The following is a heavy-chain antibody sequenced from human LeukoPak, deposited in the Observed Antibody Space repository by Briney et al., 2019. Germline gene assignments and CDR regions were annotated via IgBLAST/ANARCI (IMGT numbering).Heavy chain of an antibody. CDR1: GFTFGDYA. Sequence: GGSLRLSCIASGFTFGDYAMSWVRQAPGKGLEWVGFIRSEAYGGTTEYAASVKGRLTISRDDSKSIAYLQMNSLKTEDTAVYYCTREAPGGDYYDSSGYGTSYWGQGTLVTVSS. CDR2: IRSEAYGGTT. V-gene: IGHV3-49*04. D-gene: IGHD3-22*01. J-gene: IGHJ4*02. CDR3: TREAPGGDYYDSSGYGTSY.